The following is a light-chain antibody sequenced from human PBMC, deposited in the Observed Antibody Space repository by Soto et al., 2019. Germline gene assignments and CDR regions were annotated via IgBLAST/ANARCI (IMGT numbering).Light chain of an antibody. CDR2: GAS. CDR3: QQYGSSPPLT. J-gene: IGKJ5*01. Sequence: EIVLTQSPGTLSLSPGERATLSCRASQSVSSSYLAWYQQTPGQAPRLLIYGASSRATGIPDRFSGSGSGTDFTLTISRLEPEDFAVYYCQQYGSSPPLTFGQGTRLEIK. V-gene: IGKV3-20*01. CDR1: QSVSSSY.